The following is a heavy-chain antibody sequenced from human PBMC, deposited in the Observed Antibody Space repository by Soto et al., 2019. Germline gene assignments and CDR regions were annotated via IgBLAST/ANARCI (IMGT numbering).Heavy chain of an antibody. CDR1: GFTFSNYW. D-gene: IGHD2-8*02. CDR2: INSDGSDT. V-gene: IGHV3-74*01. J-gene: IGHJ3*02. CDR3: ARITSGGFDI. Sequence: GGSLRLSCAASGFTFSNYWMHWVRQAPGKGLVWVSRINSDGSDTKYADFVKGRFTISRDNAKNTLFLQMNSLRVEDTAVYYCARITSGGFDIWGQGTVVTVSS.